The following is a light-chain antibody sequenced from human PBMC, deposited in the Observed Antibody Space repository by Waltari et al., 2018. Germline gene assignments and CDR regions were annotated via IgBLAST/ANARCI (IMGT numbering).Light chain of an antibody. Sequence: QSVLTQPPSVSGDPGQRVTIPCTGSSSNIGGYYANWYQQFPGTAPKLLIYDNNKRPSGVSDRFSGSKSGTSASLTITGLQPGDEADYYCGAWDSSLSVQLFGGGTRLTVL. CDR3: GAWDSSLSVQL. CDR2: DNN. J-gene: IGLJ2*01. CDR1: SSNIGGYY. V-gene: IGLV1-51*01.